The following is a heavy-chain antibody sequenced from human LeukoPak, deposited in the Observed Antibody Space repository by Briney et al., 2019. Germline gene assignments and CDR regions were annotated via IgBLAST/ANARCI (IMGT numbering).Heavy chain of an antibody. CDR2: ISGSGGST. Sequence: GGSLRLSCAASGFTFSSYAMSWVRQAPGKGLEWVSAISGSGGSTYYADSVKGRFTISRDNSKNTLYLQMNSLRAEDMAVYYCASQNVLRFLEWLLFDYWGQGTLVTVSS. J-gene: IGHJ4*02. D-gene: IGHD3-3*01. V-gene: IGHV3-23*01. CDR1: GFTFSSYA. CDR3: ASQNVLRFLEWLLFDY.